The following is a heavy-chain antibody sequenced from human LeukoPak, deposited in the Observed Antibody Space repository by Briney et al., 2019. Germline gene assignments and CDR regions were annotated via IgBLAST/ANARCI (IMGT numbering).Heavy chain of an antibody. V-gene: IGHV4-34*01. J-gene: IGHJ4*02. CDR2: INHSGST. Sequence: SETLSLTCAVYGGSFSGYYWSWIRQPPGKGLEWIGEINHSGSTNYNPSLKSRVTISVDTPKNQFSLKLSSVTAADTAVYYCASRIAARPSESRYWGQGTLVTVSS. CDR1: GGSFSGYY. CDR3: ASRIAARPSESRY. D-gene: IGHD6-6*01.